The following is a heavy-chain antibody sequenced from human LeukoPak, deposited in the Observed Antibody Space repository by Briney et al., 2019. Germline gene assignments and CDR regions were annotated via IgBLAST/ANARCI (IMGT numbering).Heavy chain of an antibody. CDR2: IIPIFGTA. CDR1: GGTFSSYA. CDR3: ARVQRYGIADTYSLDY. J-gene: IGHJ4*02. V-gene: IGHV1-69*13. Sequence: SVKVSCKASGGTFSSYAISWVRQAPGQGLEWMGGIIPIFGTANYAQKFQGRVTITADESTSTAYMELSSLRSEDTAVYYCARVQRYGIADTYSLDYWGQGTLVTVSS. D-gene: IGHD6-13*01.